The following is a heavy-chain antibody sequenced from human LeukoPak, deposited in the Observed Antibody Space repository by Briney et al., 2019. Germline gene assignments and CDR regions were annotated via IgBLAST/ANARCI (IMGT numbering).Heavy chain of an antibody. D-gene: IGHD4-23*01. J-gene: IGHJ3*02. CDR3: ASGIRWLLQPWGAFDI. CDR2: ISSSGSTV. V-gene: IGHV3-48*03. CDR1: GFTFSSYA. Sequence: PGGSLRLSCAASGFTFSSYAMSWVRQAPGKGLEWVSYISSSGSTVYYADSVKGRFTISRDNAKNSLYLQMNSLRAEDTAVYYCASGIRWLLQPWGAFDIWGQGTMVTVSS.